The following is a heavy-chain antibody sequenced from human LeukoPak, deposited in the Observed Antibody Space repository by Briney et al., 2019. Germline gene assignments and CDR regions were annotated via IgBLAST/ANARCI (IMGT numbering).Heavy chain of an antibody. D-gene: IGHD6-6*01. J-gene: IGHJ4*02. CDR3: ARPRIAASSPFDY. Sequence: SDTLSLTCAVYGGSFSGYYWIWIRHPPGKGLEYIGEINHSGSTNYNPPLKSRVTISVETSDNQFSLNLISVTAADTAVYYCARPRIAASSPFDYWGRGTLVTVSA. CDR1: GGSFSGYY. V-gene: IGHV4-34*01. CDR2: INHSGST.